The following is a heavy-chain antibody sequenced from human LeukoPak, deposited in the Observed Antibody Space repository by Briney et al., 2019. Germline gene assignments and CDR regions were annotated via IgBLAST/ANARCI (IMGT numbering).Heavy chain of an antibody. CDR3: ARSVGATPWAAFDY. Sequence: GGSLRLSCAASGFTFSSYEMNWVRQAPGKGLEWVSYISSSGSTIYYADSVKGRFTISRDNAKNSLYLQMNSLRAEDTALYYCARSVGATPWAAFDYWGQGTLVTVSS. CDR2: ISSSGSTI. J-gene: IGHJ4*02. D-gene: IGHD1-26*01. V-gene: IGHV3-48*03. CDR1: GFTFSSYE.